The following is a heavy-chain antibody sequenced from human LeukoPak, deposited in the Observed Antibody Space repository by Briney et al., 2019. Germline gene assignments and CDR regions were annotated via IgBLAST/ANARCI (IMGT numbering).Heavy chain of an antibody. D-gene: IGHD3-10*01. V-gene: IGHV1-69*05. CDR1: GGTFSIYA. CDR2: IIPMFGTA. CDR3: ARARGMYEGYFDL. J-gene: IGHJ2*01. Sequence: SVKVSCKASGGTFSIYAISWVRQAPAQGLEWMGGIIPMFGTANYAQKFQGRVTITTDESTSTTYMELSSLKSEDTAVYYCARARGMYEGYFDLWGRGTLVTISS.